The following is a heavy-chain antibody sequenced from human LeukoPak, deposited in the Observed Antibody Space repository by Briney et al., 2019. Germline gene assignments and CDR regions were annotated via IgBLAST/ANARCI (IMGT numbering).Heavy chain of an antibody. CDR2: INHSGST. CDR3: ARCTVVFDY. J-gene: IGHJ4*02. V-gene: IGHV4-34*01. CDR1: GGSFRGYY. Sequence: SETLSLTCAVYGGSFRGYYWSWIRQPPGKGLEWIGEINHSGSTNYNPSLKSRVTISVDTSKNQFSLKLSSVTAADTAVYYCARCTVVFDYWGQGTLVTVSS. D-gene: IGHD4-23*01.